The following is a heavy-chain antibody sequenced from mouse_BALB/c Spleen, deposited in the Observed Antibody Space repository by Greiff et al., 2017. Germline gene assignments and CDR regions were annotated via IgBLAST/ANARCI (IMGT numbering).Heavy chain of an antibody. Sequence: QVQLQQSGPELVKPGASVKISCKASGYAFSSSWMNWVKQRPGQGLEWIGRIYPGDGDTNYNGKFKGKATLTADKSSSTAYMQLSSLTSVDSAVYFCARSTTVVASYYYAMDYWGQGTSVTVSS. J-gene: IGHJ4*01. D-gene: IGHD1-1*01. CDR3: ARSTTVVASYYYAMDY. CDR1: GYAFSSSW. CDR2: IYPGDGDT. V-gene: IGHV1-82*01.